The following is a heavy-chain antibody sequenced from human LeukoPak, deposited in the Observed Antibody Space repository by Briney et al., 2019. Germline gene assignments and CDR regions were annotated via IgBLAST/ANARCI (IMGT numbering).Heavy chain of an antibody. CDR3: ARRGGGWHDH. D-gene: IGHD6-19*01. J-gene: IGHJ4*02. CDR2: IYPSDSDT. V-gene: IGHV5-51*01. CDR1: GXSFTTNC. Sequence: KNGESLKISFKGSGXSFTTNCIGWVRQMPGKGLEWMGIIYPSDSDTRYSPSFQGQVTISADKSISTAYLQWSSLEASDTAMYYCARRGGGWHDHWGQGTLVTVSS.